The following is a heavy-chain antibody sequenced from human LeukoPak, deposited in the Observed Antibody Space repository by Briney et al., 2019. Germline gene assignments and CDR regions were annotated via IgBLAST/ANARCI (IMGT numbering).Heavy chain of an antibody. D-gene: IGHD6-19*01. CDR3: AMYSSAWYAVY. V-gene: IGHV3-66*01. J-gene: IGHJ4*02. CDR2: IHPGGTI. Sequence: GGSLRLSCAASGFTVGSKYMGWVRQAPGKGLEWVSVIHPGGTIYYADSVKGTFTISRDNSKNTLYLEMNTLRGEDTAVYYCAMYSSAWYAVYWGQGTLVTVSS. CDR1: GFTVGSKY.